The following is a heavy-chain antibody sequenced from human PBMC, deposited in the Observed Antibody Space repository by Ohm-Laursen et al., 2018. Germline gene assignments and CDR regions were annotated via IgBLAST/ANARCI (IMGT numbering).Heavy chain of an antibody. V-gene: IGHV3-9*01. CDR2: ISWNSGSI. CDR3: AKGTTDVDY. Sequence: SLRLSCAASGFTFDDYAMHWVRQAPGKGLEWVSGISWNSGSIGYADSVKGRFTISRDNSKNTLYLQMNSLRAEDTAVYYCAKGTTDVDYCGQGTLVTVSS. CDR1: GFTFDDYA. D-gene: IGHD1-1*01. J-gene: IGHJ4*02.